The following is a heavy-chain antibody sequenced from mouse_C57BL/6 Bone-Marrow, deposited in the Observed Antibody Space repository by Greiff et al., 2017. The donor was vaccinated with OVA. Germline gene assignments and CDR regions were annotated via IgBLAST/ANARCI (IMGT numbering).Heavy chain of an antibody. D-gene: IGHD1-1*01. Sequence: VQLQQSGAELVKPGASVKLSCTASGFNIKDYYMHWVKQRTEQGLEWIGRIDPEDGETKYAPKFQGKATITADTSSNTAYLLLSILTSDDTAVYYFASLFITTVVAKNYYAMDYWGQGTSVTVSS. CDR1: GFNIKDYY. V-gene: IGHV14-2*01. J-gene: IGHJ4*01. CDR2: IDPEDGET. CDR3: ASLFITTVVAKNYYAMDY.